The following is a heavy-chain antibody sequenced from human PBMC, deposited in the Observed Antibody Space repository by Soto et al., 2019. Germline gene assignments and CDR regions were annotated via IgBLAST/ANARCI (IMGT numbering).Heavy chain of an antibody. V-gene: IGHV3-21*01. CDR2: ISSSSSYI. CDR1: GFTFSSYS. D-gene: IGHD6-13*01. CDR3: ARDRYSSSWYFDY. J-gene: IGHJ4*02. Sequence: GGSLRLSCAASGFTFSSYSMNWVRQAPGKGLEWVSSISSSSSYIYYADSVKGRFTISRDNAKNSLYLQMNSLRAEDTAVYYCARDRYSSSWYFDYWGQGTLVTAPQ.